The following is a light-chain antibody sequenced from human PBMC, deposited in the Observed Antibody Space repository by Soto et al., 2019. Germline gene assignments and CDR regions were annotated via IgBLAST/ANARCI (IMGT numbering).Light chain of an antibody. CDR3: QQYNDYSWT. V-gene: IGKV3D-15*01. Sequence: ERVMTQSPATVSVSPGERASLACRASQSVSSNLAWYQQKRGQAPRLLIYGASSRATGIPDRFSGGGSGTDFTLTISSLQPDDVAIYYCQQYNDYSWTFGQGTKVDIK. CDR2: GAS. CDR1: QSVSSN. J-gene: IGKJ1*01.